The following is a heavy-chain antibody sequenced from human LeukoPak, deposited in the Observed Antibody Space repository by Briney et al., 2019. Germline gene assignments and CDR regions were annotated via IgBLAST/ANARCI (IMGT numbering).Heavy chain of an antibody. CDR3: ARKGDILTGYYHFDY. Sequence: PSETLSLTCAVYGGSFSDYYWNWIRQPPGKGPEWIGEINDSGSTNYNPSLKSRVTISVDTSKTQFSLKLSSVTAADTAVYYCARKGDILTGYYHFDYWGQGTLVTVSS. J-gene: IGHJ4*02. V-gene: IGHV4-34*01. CDR1: GGSFSDYY. D-gene: IGHD3-9*01. CDR2: INDSGST.